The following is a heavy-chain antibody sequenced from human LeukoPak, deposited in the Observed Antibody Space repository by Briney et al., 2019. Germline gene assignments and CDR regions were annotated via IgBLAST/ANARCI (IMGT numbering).Heavy chain of an antibody. V-gene: IGHV3-21*01. CDR3: ARDGGIAVAAPYYFDY. Sequence: GGSLRLSCAASGFTFSSYSMNWVRQAPGKGLEWVSSIISSSSYIYYADSVKGRFTISRDNAKNSLYLQMNSLRAEDTAVYYCARDGGIAVAAPYYFDYWGQGTLVTVSS. CDR2: IISSSSYI. D-gene: IGHD6-19*01. J-gene: IGHJ4*02. CDR1: GFTFSSYS.